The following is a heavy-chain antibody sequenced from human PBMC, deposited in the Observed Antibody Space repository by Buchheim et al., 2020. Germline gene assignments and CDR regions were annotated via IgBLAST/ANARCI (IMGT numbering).Heavy chain of an antibody. Sequence: EVQLVESGGGLVQPGGSLRLSCAASGFTFSSYWMSWVRQAPGKGLEWVANIKEDGSAEFYVDSVKGRFTISRDNAKNSLYLQMNSLRAEDTAFYYCVRDSPMGADWGQGTL. D-gene: IGHD5-24*01. J-gene: IGHJ4*02. CDR1: GFTFSSYW. V-gene: IGHV3-7*01. CDR2: IKEDGSAE. CDR3: VRDSPMGAD.